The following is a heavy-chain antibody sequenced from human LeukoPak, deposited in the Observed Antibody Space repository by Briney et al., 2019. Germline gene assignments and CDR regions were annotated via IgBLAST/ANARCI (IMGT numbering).Heavy chain of an antibody. Sequence: PSETLSLTCTVSGASISSGYWSWIRQPPRKGLEWVGYIHYTGNTNYSPSLKSRVTISVDTSKKQFSLRLISVTAADTAVYYCARGRVFYGSGTSFDYWGPGTLVTVSS. V-gene: IGHV4-59*01. CDR1: GASISSGY. J-gene: IGHJ4*02. D-gene: IGHD3-10*01. CDR2: IHYTGNT. CDR3: ARGRVFYGSGTSFDY.